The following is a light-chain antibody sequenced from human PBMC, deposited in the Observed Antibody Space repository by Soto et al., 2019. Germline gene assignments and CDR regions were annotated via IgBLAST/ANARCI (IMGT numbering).Light chain of an antibody. CDR2: DNN. CDR1: SSNIGNNY. V-gene: IGLV1-51*01. CDR3: ATWDGSLPGEV. J-gene: IGLJ2*01. Sequence: QSVLTQSPSVSAAPGQKVTISCSGSSSNIGNNYVSWYQQVPGTASKLLIYDNNQRPSGIPDRFSGSKSGTSGTLDITELQTGDEADYYCATWDGSLPGEVFGGVTQLTVL.